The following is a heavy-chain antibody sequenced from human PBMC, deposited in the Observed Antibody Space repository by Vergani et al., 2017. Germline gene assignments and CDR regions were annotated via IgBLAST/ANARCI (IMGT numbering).Heavy chain of an antibody. CDR2: VDPEDGET. J-gene: IGHJ6*02. CDR3: ATPQTVTTGGMEV. Sequence: EVPLLPSGSSFTKPWATMKISCKVSGYTFTDHYMHWVKQAPGKGLEWMGLVDPEDGETIYAEKFKGRVTIAADTSTDTAHLELSSLRSEDTAVYYCATPQTVTTGGMEVWGQGTTVIVSS. CDR1: GYTFTDHY. V-gene: IGHV1-69-2*01. D-gene: IGHD4-17*01.